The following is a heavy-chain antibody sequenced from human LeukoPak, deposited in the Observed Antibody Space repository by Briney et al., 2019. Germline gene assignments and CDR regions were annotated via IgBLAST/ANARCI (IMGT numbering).Heavy chain of an antibody. CDR1: GFTFSSYA. Sequence: QPGGSLRLSCAASGFTFSSYAMSWVRQAPGKGLEWVSAISGSGGITYYADSVKGRFTISRDNSKNTLYLQMNSLRAEDTAVYYCAKTGLIAAAGTWWFDPWGQGTLVTVSS. D-gene: IGHD6-13*01. J-gene: IGHJ5*02. CDR2: ISGSGGIT. CDR3: AKTGLIAAAGTWWFDP. V-gene: IGHV3-23*01.